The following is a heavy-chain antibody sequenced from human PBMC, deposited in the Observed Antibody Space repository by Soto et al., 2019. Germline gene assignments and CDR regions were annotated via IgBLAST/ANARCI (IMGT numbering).Heavy chain of an antibody. V-gene: IGHV4-59*01. Sequence: SETPSLTCTVSGGSISSYYWSWIRQPPGKGLEWIGYIYYSGSTNYNPSLKSRVTISVDTSKNQFSLKLSSVTAADTAVYYCASGLNSGSYWNWFDPWGQGTLVTVSS. CDR3: ASGLNSGSYWNWFDP. J-gene: IGHJ5*02. D-gene: IGHD1-26*01. CDR2: IYYSGST. CDR1: GGSISSYY.